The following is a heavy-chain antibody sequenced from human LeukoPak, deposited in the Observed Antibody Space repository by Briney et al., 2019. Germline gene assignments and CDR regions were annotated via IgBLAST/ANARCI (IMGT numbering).Heavy chain of an antibody. J-gene: IGHJ4*02. CDR1: GGSISSRSYY. D-gene: IGHD3-9*01. CDR2: IYYSGST. CDR3: ARGNYDILTGYYNTSYYFDY. V-gene: IGHV4-39*07. Sequence: SETLSLTCTVSGGSISSRSYYWGWIRQPPGKGLEWIGSIYYSGSTYYNPSLKSRVTISVDTSKNQFSLKLSSVTAADTAVYYCARGNYDILTGYYNTSYYFDYWGQGTLVTVSS.